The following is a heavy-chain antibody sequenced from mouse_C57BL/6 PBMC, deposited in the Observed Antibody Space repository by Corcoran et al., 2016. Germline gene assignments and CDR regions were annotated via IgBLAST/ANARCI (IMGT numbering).Heavy chain of an antibody. D-gene: IGHD2-2*01. CDR1: GYTFTDYY. Sequence: EVQLQQSGPELVKPGASVKISCKASGYTFTDYYMNWVKQSHGKSLEWIGDINPNNGGTSYNQKFKGKATLTVDKSSSTAYMELRSLTSEDSAVYYCARNGYIRGFAYWGQGTLVTVSA. V-gene: IGHV1-26*01. CDR3: ARNGYIRGFAY. J-gene: IGHJ3*01. CDR2: INPNNGGT.